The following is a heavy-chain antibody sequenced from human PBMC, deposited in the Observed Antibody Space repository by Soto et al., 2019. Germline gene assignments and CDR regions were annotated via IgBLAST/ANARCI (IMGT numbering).Heavy chain of an antibody. CDR2: SRDKGNSYST. V-gene: IGHV3-72*01. CDR3: TRSITGTTSSDY. Sequence: EVQLVESGGGLVQPGGSLRLSCAGSGFTFSDYYIDWVRQAPGKGLEWVGRSRDKGNSYSTDYAASVKGRFTISRDASKNSLFLQMNSLKAEDTALYSCTRSITGTTSSDYWGQGTLVTVSS. J-gene: IGHJ4*02. CDR1: GFTFSDYY. D-gene: IGHD1-7*01.